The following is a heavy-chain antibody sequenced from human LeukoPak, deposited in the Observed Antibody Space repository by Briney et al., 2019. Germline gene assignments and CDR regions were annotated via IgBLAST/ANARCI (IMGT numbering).Heavy chain of an antibody. V-gene: IGHV3-23*01. D-gene: IGHD2-15*01. Sequence: GGSLRLSCAASGFAFSNYAMNWVRQAPGKGLEWVSSTSGSGGSTYYVDSVKGRFTISRDNSKNTLYLQMNSLRAEDTAVYYCAGGQGWHFDLWGRGTLITVSS. CDR3: AGGQGWHFDL. CDR2: TSGSGGST. CDR1: GFAFSNYA. J-gene: IGHJ2*01.